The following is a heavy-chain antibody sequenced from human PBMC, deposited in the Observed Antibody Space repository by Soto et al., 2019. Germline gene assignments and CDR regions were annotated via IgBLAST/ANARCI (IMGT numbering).Heavy chain of an antibody. Sequence: GASVKVSCKASGYTFTSYYMHWVRQAPGQGLEWMGIINPSGGSTSYAQKFQGRVTMTRDTSTSTVYMELCSLRSEDTAVYYCARDRNYGDPLYYYYGMDVWGQGTTVTVSS. CDR3: ARDRNYGDPLYYYYGMDV. CDR1: GYTFTSYY. J-gene: IGHJ6*02. V-gene: IGHV1-46*01. D-gene: IGHD4-17*01. CDR2: INPSGGST.